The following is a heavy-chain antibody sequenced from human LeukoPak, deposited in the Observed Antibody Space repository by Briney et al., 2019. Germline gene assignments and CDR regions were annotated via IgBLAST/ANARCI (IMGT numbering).Heavy chain of an antibody. CDR2: IYYSGST. J-gene: IGHJ3*02. V-gene: IGHV4-39*07. Sequence: SETLSLTCTVSGGSISSSSYYWGWIRQPPGKGLEWIGSIYYSGSTYYNPSLKSRVTISVDTSKNQFSLKLSSVTAADTAVYYCASTYYDILTGTDAFDIWGQGTMVTVSS. CDR3: ASTYYDILTGTDAFDI. D-gene: IGHD3-9*01. CDR1: GGSISSSSYY.